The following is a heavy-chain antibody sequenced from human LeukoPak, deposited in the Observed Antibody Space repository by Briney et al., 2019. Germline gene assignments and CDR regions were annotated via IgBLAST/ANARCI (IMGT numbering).Heavy chain of an antibody. Sequence: GGSLRLSCAASGFTFSSYWMSWVRQAPGKGLEWVANIKQDGSEKYYVDSVKGRFTISRDNAKSSLYLQMNSLRAEDTAVYYCAELGITMIGGVWGKGTTVTISS. CDR3: AELGITMIGGV. J-gene: IGHJ6*04. D-gene: IGHD3-10*02. CDR2: IKQDGSEK. CDR1: GFTFSSYW. V-gene: IGHV3-7*01.